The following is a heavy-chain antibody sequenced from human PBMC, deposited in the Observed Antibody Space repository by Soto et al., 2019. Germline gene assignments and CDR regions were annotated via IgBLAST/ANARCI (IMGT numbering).Heavy chain of an antibody. J-gene: IGHJ6*02. CDR2: INHSGIT. CDR3: ARGPKGEVGGTWYYYAMDV. CDR1: GGSFSGYY. Sequence: SETLSLTCAVYGGSFSGYYWSWIRQPPGKGLEWIGEINHSGITNYNPSLKSRVTISVDTSKNQFSLKLNSVTAADTAVYYCARGPKGEVGGTWYYYAMDVWGQGPTVTVSS. D-gene: IGHD1-26*01. V-gene: IGHV4-34*01.